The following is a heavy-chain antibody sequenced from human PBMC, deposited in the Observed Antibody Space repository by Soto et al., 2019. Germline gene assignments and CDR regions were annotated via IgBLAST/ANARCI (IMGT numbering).Heavy chain of an antibody. Sequence: SVKVSCKASGGTFSSYAISWVRQAPGQGLEWMGGIIPIFGTANYAQKFQGRVTITADQSTRTSYMHLSNLRSDDTAVYYCASDDGPHGGSYSHNYWGQGTLVTVSS. V-gene: IGHV1-69*13. CDR2: IIPIFGTA. CDR3: ASDDGPHGGSYSHNY. CDR1: GGTFSSYA. D-gene: IGHD1-26*01. J-gene: IGHJ4*01.